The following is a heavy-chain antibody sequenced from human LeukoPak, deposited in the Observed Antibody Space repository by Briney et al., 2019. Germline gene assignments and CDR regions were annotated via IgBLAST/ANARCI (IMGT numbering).Heavy chain of an antibody. V-gene: IGHV1-18*04. Sequence: ASVKVSCKASGYTFTSYGISWGRQAPGQGLEWMGWISAYNGNTNYAQKLQGRVTMTTDTSTSTAYMELSSLRSDDTAVYYCARSLRYCSGGSCYWIFDYWGQGTLVTVSS. D-gene: IGHD2-15*01. CDR3: ARSLRYCSGGSCYWIFDY. J-gene: IGHJ4*02. CDR2: ISAYNGNT. CDR1: GYTFTSYG.